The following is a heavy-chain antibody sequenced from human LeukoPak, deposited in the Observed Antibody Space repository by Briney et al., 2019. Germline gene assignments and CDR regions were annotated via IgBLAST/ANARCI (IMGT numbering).Heavy chain of an antibody. D-gene: IGHD3-22*01. CDR3: ARSAPGMIVVVTDY. CDR1: GGSISSSSYY. V-gene: IGHV4-39*07. J-gene: IGHJ4*02. CDR2: IYYSGST. Sequence: SETLSLTCTVSGGSISSSSYYWGWIRQPPGKGLEWIGSIYYSGSTYYNPSLKSRVTISVDTSKNQFSLKLSSVTAADTAVYYCARSAPGMIVVVTDYWGQGTLVTVSS.